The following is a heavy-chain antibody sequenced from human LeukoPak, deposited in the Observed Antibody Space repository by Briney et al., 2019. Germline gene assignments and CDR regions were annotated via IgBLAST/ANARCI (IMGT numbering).Heavy chain of an antibody. J-gene: IGHJ4*02. CDR2: IYSDNT. CDR3: ARSPDILTGENFDY. Sequence: PGGSLRLSCTVSGFTVSSNSMSWVRQAPGKGLEWVSFIYSDNTHYSDSVKGRFTISRDNSKNTLYLQMNSLRAEDTAVYYCARSPDILTGENFDYWGQGTLVTVSS. V-gene: IGHV3-53*01. CDR1: GFTVSSNS. D-gene: IGHD3-9*01.